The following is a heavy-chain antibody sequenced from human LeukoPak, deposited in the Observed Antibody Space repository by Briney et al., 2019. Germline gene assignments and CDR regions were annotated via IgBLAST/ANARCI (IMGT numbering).Heavy chain of an antibody. CDR3: ARYCSCICYSGVDF. D-gene: IGHD2-21*01. Sequence: GGFLRLSWVASGFTFSNYVMIWVRQAPGKGLEWVSIFSGNGDSTYYAGSVKGRFSISRDNSKNTLFLQMNSLRTEDTAIYYCARYCSCICYSGVDFWGQGTRVSVSS. CDR2: FSGNGDST. V-gene: IGHV3-23*01. J-gene: IGHJ4*02. CDR1: GFTFSNYV.